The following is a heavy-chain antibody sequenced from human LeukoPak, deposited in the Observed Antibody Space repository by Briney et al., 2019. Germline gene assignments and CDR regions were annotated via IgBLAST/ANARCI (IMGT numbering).Heavy chain of an antibody. V-gene: IGHV4-59*01. CDR2: IYYSGST. D-gene: IGHD6-19*01. CDR1: GGSISSYY. CDR3: ARDSGPRFDY. Sequence: SETLSLTCTVSGGSISSYYWSWIRQPPGKGLEWIGYIYYSGSTNYNPSLKSRVTISVDTSKNQFSLKVSSVTAADTALYYCARDSGPRFDYWGQGTLVTVSS. J-gene: IGHJ4*02.